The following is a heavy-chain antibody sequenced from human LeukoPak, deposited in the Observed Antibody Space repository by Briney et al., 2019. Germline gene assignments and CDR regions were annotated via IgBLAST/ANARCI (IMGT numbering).Heavy chain of an antibody. Sequence: GGSLRLACAASGFTFSSYSMNWVGHAPGKGREWVSSISRRSSYIYYADSVKGRFTISRDNAKKSLYLQMNSLRAEDTAVYYCARDGKYYDRWGDYYYYMDVWGKGTTVTVSS. J-gene: IGHJ6*03. V-gene: IGHV3-21*01. CDR2: ISRRSSYI. CDR3: ARDGKYYDRWGDYYYYMDV. CDR1: GFTFSSYS. D-gene: IGHD3-22*01.